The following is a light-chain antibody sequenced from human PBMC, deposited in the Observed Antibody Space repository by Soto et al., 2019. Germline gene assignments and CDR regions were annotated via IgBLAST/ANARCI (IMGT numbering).Light chain of an antibody. J-gene: IGKJ4*01. Sequence: EIVLTQSPATLSLSSGEKATLSCRASQSVSSYLAWYQQKPSQAPRLLLYDASNRATGIPARFSGSGSGTDFTLTISSLEPEDFAVYYCQQRSNWPPTLTFGGGTKVDIK. V-gene: IGKV3-11*01. CDR2: DAS. CDR1: QSVSSY. CDR3: QQRSNWPPTLT.